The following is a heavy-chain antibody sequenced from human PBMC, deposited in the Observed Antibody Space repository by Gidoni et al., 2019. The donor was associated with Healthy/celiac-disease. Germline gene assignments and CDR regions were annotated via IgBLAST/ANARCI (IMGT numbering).Heavy chain of an antibody. Sequence: EVQLLESGGGLVQPGGSLRLSCSASGFPFSSYAMSWVRQAPGKGREWVSAIRGRGGSTYYADSGKGRFTISRDNSKNTLYLQMNSLRGEDTAVYYCAKGNYYDSSGYFDYWGQGTLVTVSS. J-gene: IGHJ4*02. CDR2: IRGRGGST. CDR3: AKGNYYDSSGYFDY. D-gene: IGHD3-22*01. CDR1: GFPFSSYA. V-gene: IGHV3-23*01.